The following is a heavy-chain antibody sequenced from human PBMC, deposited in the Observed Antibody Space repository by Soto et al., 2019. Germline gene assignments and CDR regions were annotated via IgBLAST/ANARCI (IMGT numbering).Heavy chain of an antibody. CDR2: ISGSADAT. D-gene: IGHD2-2*01. J-gene: IGHJ4*02. V-gene: IGHV3-23*01. CDR3: AKGGDGYCSTTSCLFHFDY. CDR1: GFTFSTYA. Sequence: EVQLLESGGGLVQTGGSLRLSCAASGFTFSTYAMSWVRQAPGKGLEWVSTISGSADATFYADSMKGRFAIFRDNSRTMFYLQMNSLRAEDTAVYYCAKGGDGYCSTTSCLFHFDYWGPGTLATVSS.